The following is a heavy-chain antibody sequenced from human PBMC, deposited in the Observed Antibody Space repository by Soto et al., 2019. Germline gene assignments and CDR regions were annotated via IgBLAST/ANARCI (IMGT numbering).Heavy chain of an antibody. CDR3: AADRPTPPSLPGHNWFDP. Sequence: QMQLVQSGPEVKKPGTSVKLSCKASGFTFTSSAMQWVRQARGQRLEWIGWIVVGSGNTNYAQKFQERVTITRDMSTSTAYMELRSLRSENTAVYYSAADRPTPPSLPGHNWFDPWGEGTLVTVSS. V-gene: IGHV1-58*02. J-gene: IGHJ5*02. CDR2: IVVGSGNT. CDR1: GFTFTSSA.